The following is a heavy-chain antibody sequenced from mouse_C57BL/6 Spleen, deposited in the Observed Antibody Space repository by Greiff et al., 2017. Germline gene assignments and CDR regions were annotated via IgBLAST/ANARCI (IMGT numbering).Heavy chain of an antibody. CDR2: IYPGDGDT. Sequence: QVQLQQSGAELVKPGASVKISCKASGYAFSSYWMNWVKQRPGKGLEWIGQIYPGDGDTNYNGKFKGKATLTADKSSSTAYMQLSSLTSEDSAVYFCAREEGITTVVAPFAYWGQGTLVTVSA. D-gene: IGHD1-1*01. V-gene: IGHV1-80*01. CDR1: GYAFSSYW. J-gene: IGHJ3*01. CDR3: AREEGITTVVAPFAY.